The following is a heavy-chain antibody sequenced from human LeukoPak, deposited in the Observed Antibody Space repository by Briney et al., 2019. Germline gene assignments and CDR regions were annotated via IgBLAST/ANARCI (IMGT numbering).Heavy chain of an antibody. V-gene: IGHV1-2*06. CDR2: INPNSGAT. CDR1: GYTFTVHY. J-gene: IGHJ4*02. D-gene: IGHD4-17*01. CDR3: ARDSTVTTGIDY. Sequence: ASVKVSCKASGYTFTVHYLHWVRQAPGQGLEWMGRINPNSGATNYAQKFQGRVTMTRDTSISTAYMELSRLRSDDTAVYYCARDSTVTTGIDYWGPGTLVTVSS.